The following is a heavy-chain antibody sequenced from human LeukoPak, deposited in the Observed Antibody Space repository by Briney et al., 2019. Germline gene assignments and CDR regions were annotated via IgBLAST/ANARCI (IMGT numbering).Heavy chain of an antibody. J-gene: IGHJ1*01. CDR2: IVVGSGNT. CDR3: AASPFGELPSLDFQH. D-gene: IGHD3-10*01. V-gene: IGHV1-58*01. CDR1: GFTFTSSA. Sequence: SVKVSCKASGFTFTSSAVQWVRQARGQRLEWIGWIVVGSGNTNYAQKFQERVTITRDMSTSTAYMELSSLRSEDAAVYYCAASPFGELPSLDFQHWGQGTLVTVSS.